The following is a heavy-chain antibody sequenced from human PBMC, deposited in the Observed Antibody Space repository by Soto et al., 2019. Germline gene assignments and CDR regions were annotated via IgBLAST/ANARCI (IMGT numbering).Heavy chain of an antibody. CDR1: GGSISSSSYY. Sequence: PSETLSLTCTVSGGSISSSSYYWGWIRQPPGKGLEWIGYIYYSGSPYYNLSLKSRVTISVDTSKNQFSLKLSSVTAADTAVYYCAVPAASVAGASGSYYYYGMDVWGQGTTVTVSS. V-gene: IGHV4-39*01. D-gene: IGHD6-19*01. CDR2: IYYSGSP. CDR3: AVPAASVAGASGSYYYYGMDV. J-gene: IGHJ6*02.